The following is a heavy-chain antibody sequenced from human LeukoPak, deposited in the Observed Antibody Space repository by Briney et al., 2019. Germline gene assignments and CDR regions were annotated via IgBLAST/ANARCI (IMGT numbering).Heavy chain of an antibody. CDR2: ISAYNGNT. J-gene: IGHJ6*03. Sequence: RASVKVSCKASGYTFTSYGISWVRQAPGQGLEWMGWISAYNGNTNYAQKLQGRVTMTTETSTSTAYVELRSLRSDDTAVYYCARGPTTPYYYYYMDVWGKGTTVTISS. V-gene: IGHV1-18*01. D-gene: IGHD1-26*01. CDR3: ARGPTTPYYYYYMDV. CDR1: GYTFTSYG.